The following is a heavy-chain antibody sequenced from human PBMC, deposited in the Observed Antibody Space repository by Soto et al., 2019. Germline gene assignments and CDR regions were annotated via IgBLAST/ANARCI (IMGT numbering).Heavy chain of an antibody. J-gene: IGHJ5*02. CDR3: AIVPLVYSNYAWGWFVP. D-gene: IGHD4-4*01. Sequence: ASVKVSCKASGYTFTSYAVHWVRQAPGQGLEWMGWINAANGNTNYSERFQGRVTMTKDTSTSTAYMELSGLRSEDTAVYYCAIVPLVYSNYAWGWFVPWCQGPLVTVST. CDR2: INAANGNT. CDR1: GYTFTSYA. V-gene: IGHV1-3*01.